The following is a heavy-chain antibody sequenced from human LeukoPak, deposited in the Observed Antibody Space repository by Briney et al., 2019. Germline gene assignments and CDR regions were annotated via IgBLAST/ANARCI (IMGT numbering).Heavy chain of an antibody. V-gene: IGHV1-69*05. J-gene: IGHJ4*02. CDR3: ATGCSSTSCFAFDY. D-gene: IGHD2-2*01. CDR1: GGTFSSYA. Sequence: GSSVKVSCKASGGTFSSYAISWVRQAPGQGLEWMGGIIPIFGTANYAQKFQGRVTITTDESTSTAYMELSSLRSEDTAVYYCATGCSSTSCFAFDYWGQGTLVTVSS. CDR2: IIPIFGTA.